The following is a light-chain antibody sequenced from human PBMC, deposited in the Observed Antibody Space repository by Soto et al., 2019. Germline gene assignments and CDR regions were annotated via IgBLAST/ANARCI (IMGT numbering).Light chain of an antibody. CDR2: GAS. V-gene: IGKV3-15*01. CDR1: QTVASN. Sequence: EIVLTQSPASLSVSPGDGATLSCRARQTVASNLAWYQQKPGQAPRLLIHGASTRATGVPARFSGSGSGTDVTLTISSLQSEDFGVYYCQQYHNWPPQYTFGQGTKRQIK. CDR3: QQYHNWPPQYT. J-gene: IGKJ2*01.